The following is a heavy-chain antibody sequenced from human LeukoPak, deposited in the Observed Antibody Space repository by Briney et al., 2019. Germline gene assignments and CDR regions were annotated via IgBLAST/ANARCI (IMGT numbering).Heavy chain of an antibody. CDR1: GFTFSSYS. Sequence: GGSLRLSCAASGFTFSSYSMNWVRQAPGKGLEWVSSISSSSSYIYYADSVKGRFTISRDNAKNSLYLQMNSLRAEDTAVYYCARGDSSCWFMVPTDYWGQGTLVTVSS. CDR3: ARGDSSCWFMVPTDY. V-gene: IGHV3-21*01. CDR2: ISSSSSYI. D-gene: IGHD6-13*01. J-gene: IGHJ4*02.